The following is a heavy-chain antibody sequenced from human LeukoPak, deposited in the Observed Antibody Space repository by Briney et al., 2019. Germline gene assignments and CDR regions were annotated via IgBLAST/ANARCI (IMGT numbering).Heavy chain of an antibody. D-gene: IGHD6-19*01. CDR2: IYYSGRT. Sequence: PSQTLSLTCTVSGGSISSGGYYWSWIRQHPGKGLEWFGYIYYSGRTYYNPSPKSRVTISVDTSKNQFSLKLSSVTAADTAVYYCARNGQQWLVPFDYWGQGTLVTVSS. CDR1: GGSISSGGYY. CDR3: ARNGQQWLVPFDY. J-gene: IGHJ4*02. V-gene: IGHV4-31*03.